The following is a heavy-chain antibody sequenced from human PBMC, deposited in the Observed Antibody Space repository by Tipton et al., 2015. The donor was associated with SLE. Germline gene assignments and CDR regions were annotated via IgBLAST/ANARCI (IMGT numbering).Heavy chain of an antibody. Sequence: QSGPEVKKPGASVKVSCKASGYTFTSYAMHWVRQAPGQRLEWMGWINAGNGNTKYSQKFQGRVTITRDTSASTAYMELSSLRSEDTAVYYCATGCSGGSCYFDAFDIWGQGTMVTVSS. CDR3: ATGCSGGSCYFDAFDI. CDR1: GYTFTSYA. J-gene: IGHJ3*02. CDR2: INAGNGNT. V-gene: IGHV1-3*01. D-gene: IGHD2-15*01.